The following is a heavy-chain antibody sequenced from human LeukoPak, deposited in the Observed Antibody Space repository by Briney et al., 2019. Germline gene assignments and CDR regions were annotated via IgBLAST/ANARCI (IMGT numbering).Heavy chain of an antibody. D-gene: IGHD3-10*01. Sequence: NASETLSLTCTVSGGSISHYFWSWIRQPPGQGLEWIGYVYSSRITNYNPSLKSRVTISVDASRNQFSLKMRSMTAADTAVYYCAREGDFITMVRGAYFDPWGQGTLVTVSS. V-gene: IGHV4-59*01. CDR3: AREGDFITMVRGAYFDP. CDR1: GGSISHYF. CDR2: VYSSRIT. J-gene: IGHJ5*02.